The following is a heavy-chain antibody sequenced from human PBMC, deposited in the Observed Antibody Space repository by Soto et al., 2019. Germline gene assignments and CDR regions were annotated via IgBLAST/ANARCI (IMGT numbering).Heavy chain of an antibody. V-gene: IGHV3-23*01. CDR2: ISGSGGST. J-gene: IGHJ4*02. D-gene: IGHD6-19*01. CDR1: GFTFSSYA. Sequence: PGGSLRLSCAASGFTFSSYAMSWVRQAPGKGLGWVSAISGSGGSTYYADSVKGRFTISRDNSKNTLYLQMNSLRAEDTAVYYCANIVSIAVAGTDYWGQGTLVTVSS. CDR3: ANIVSIAVAGTDY.